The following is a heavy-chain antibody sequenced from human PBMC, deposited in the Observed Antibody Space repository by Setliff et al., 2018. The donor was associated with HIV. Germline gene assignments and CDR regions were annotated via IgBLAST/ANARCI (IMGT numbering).Heavy chain of an antibody. Sequence: SETLSLTCTVSGGSISSHYWSWIRQPPGKGLEWIGYIYYRGSTNYNPSLKSRVTISVDTSKNQFSLKLSSVTAADTAVYYCARDGPLEGSYRYYYYYMDVWGKGTTVTVSS. J-gene: IGHJ6*03. V-gene: IGHV4-59*11. CDR2: IYYRGST. CDR1: GGSISSHY. D-gene: IGHD3-10*01. CDR3: ARDGPLEGSYRYYYYYMDV.